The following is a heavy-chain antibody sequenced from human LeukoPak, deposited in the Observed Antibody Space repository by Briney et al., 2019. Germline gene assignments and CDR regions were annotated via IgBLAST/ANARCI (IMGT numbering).Heavy chain of an antibody. J-gene: IGHJ3*02. V-gene: IGHV4-59*01. CDR2: IYYSGST. CDR3: ARDGVRTKQLPDAFDI. Sequence: SGTLSLTCTVSGGSISSYYWSWIRQPPGKGLEWIGYIYYSGSTNYNPSLKSRVTMSVDTSKNQFSLKLSSVIAADTAVYYCARDGVRTKQLPDAFDIWGQGIMVTVSS. D-gene: IGHD6-13*01. CDR1: GGSISSYY.